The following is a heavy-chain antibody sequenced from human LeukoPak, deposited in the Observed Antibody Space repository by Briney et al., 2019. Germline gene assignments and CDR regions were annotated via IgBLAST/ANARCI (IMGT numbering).Heavy chain of an antibody. CDR3: AKEGVYNWNYNPAYDAFDI. J-gene: IGHJ3*02. CDR1: GFAFSSYA. Sequence: PGGSLRLSCAASGFAFSSYAMTWVRQAPGKGLEWVSTLRGSGGSTYYADSVKGRFTISRDNSKNTLYLQMNSLRAEDTAVYYCAKEGVYNWNYNPAYDAFDIWGQGTMVTVSS. CDR2: LRGSGGST. D-gene: IGHD1-7*01. V-gene: IGHV3-23*01.